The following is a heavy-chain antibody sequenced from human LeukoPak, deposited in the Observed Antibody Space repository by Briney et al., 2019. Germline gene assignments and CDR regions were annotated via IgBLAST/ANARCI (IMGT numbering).Heavy chain of an antibody. CDR3: ARVFGFGELYWSAH. CDR1: GGSISSDY. Sequence: SETLSLTCAVPGGSISSDYWSWIRQPAGKGLEWVGRIFASGSTNYTPSLKSRVAIAVATSKNQFSLKLSSVTAADTAVYDCARVFGFGELYWSAHWGQGTLVTVSS. CDR2: IFASGST. V-gene: IGHV4-4*07. D-gene: IGHD3-10*01. J-gene: IGHJ5*02.